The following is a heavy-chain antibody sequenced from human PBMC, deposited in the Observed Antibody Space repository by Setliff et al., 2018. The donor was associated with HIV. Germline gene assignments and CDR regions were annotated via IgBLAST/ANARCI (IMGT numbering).Heavy chain of an antibody. CDR3: ARGHYFKDV. D-gene: IGHD3-22*01. V-gene: IGHV3-48*03. J-gene: IGHJ6*02. CDR2: IGTSTSNI. CDR1: GFTFSSYE. Sequence: GGSLRLSCAASGFTFSSYEMNWVRQAPGKGLEWVSYIGTSTSNIYYADSVKGRFTISRDNAKNSLYLQMNSLRAEDTAVYHCARGHYFKDVWGQGTTVTVPS.